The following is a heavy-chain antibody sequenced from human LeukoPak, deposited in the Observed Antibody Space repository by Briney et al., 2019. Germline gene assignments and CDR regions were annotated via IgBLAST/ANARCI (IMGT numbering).Heavy chain of an antibody. CDR1: GFTVSSNY. Sequence: PGGSLRLSCAASGFTVSSNYMNWVRQAPGKGLEWLSIIYSGGSAYYTDSVKGRFTISRDNSKNTVYLQMNSLRAEDTAVYYCARGRGGYSSGYLLDYWGQGTLVTVSS. CDR3: ARGRGGYSSGYLLDY. J-gene: IGHJ4*02. V-gene: IGHV3-53*01. D-gene: IGHD5-18*01. CDR2: IYSGGSA.